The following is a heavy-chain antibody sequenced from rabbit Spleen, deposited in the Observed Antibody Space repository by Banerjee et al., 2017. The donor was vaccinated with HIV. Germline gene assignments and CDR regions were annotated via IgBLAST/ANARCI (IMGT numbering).Heavy chain of an antibody. Sequence: QSLEESGGDLVKPGASLTLTCTASGFSFSSRYYLCWVRQAPGRGLEWIACIYSGSSADTYYASWAKGRFTISKTSSTTVTLQLNSLTAADTATYFCARGSATMTMVITGYYLSLWGPGTLVTVS. CDR3: ARGSATMTMVITGYYLSL. V-gene: IGHV1S40*01. CDR2: IYSGSSADT. J-gene: IGHJ4*01. CDR1: GFSFSSRYY. D-gene: IGHD2-1*01.